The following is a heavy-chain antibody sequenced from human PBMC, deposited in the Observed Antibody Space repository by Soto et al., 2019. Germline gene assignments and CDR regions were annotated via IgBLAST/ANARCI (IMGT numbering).Heavy chain of an antibody. D-gene: IGHD3-3*01. CDR1: GFTFSSYA. J-gene: IGHJ6*02. Sequence: GGSLRLSCAASGFTFSSYAMHWVRQAPGKGLEWVAVISYDGSNKYYADSVKGRFTISRDNSKNTLYLQMNSLRAEDTAVYYCARESSSRGFLEWFSYYYYYGMDVWGQGTTVTVSS. CDR3: ARESSSRGFLEWFSYYYYYGMDV. CDR2: ISYDGSNK. V-gene: IGHV3-30-3*01.